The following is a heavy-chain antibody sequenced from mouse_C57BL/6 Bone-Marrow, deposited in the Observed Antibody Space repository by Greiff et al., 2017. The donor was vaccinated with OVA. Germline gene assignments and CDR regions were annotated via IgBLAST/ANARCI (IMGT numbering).Heavy chain of an antibody. V-gene: IGHV1-76*01. CDR1: GYTFTDYY. D-gene: IGHD1-1*01. CDR3: ARGTTGGLSWFAY. CDR2: IYPGSGNT. Sequence: QVQLKQSGAELVRPGASVKLSCKASGYTFTDYYINWVKQRPGQGLEWIARIYPGSGNTYYNEKFKGKATLTAEKSSSTAYMQLSSLTSEDSAVYFCARGTTGGLSWFAYWGQGTLVTVSA. J-gene: IGHJ3*01.